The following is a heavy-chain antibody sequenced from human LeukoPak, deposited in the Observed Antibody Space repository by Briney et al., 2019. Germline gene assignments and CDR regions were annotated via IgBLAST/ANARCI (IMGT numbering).Heavy chain of an antibody. CDR1: GYSFTTYW. CDR2: IYPGDSDT. D-gene: IGHD1-1*01. J-gene: IGHJ4*02. V-gene: IGHV5-51*01. Sequence: AESLNISCKGSGYSFTTYWIGWVRQMPGKGLEWMGIIYPGDSDTKYSPSFQGQVTISADKSIGTAYLQWSSLKASDAAIYYCARLSNNWSLDYWGQGTLVTVSS. CDR3: ARLSNNWSLDY.